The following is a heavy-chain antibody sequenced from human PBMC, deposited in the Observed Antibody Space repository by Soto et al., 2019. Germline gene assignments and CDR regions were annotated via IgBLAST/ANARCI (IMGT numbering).Heavy chain of an antibody. D-gene: IGHD3-3*01. CDR1: GGSISSGGYY. CDR3: ARAPSRDFGVVGGWWFDP. Sequence: QVQLQESGPGLVKPSQTLSLTCTVSGGSISSGGYYWSWIRQHPGKGLEWIGYIYYSGSTYYNPSLKSRVTISVDTSKNQFSLKLSSVTAADTAVYHCARAPSRDFGVVGGWWFDPWGQGTLVTVSS. V-gene: IGHV4-31*03. J-gene: IGHJ5*02. CDR2: IYYSGST.